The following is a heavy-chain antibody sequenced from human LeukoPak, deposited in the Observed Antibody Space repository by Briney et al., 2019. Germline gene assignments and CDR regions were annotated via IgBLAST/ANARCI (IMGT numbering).Heavy chain of an antibody. CDR1: GYTFTSYY. V-gene: IGHV1-46*01. D-gene: IGHD3-10*01. Sequence: WASVKVSCKASGYTFTSYYMHWVRQAPGQGLEWMGIINPSGGSTSYAQKFQGRVTMTRDTSTSTVYMELSSLRSEDTAVYYCARVGPRAGSYYNAEYWGQGTLVTVSS. CDR2: INPSGGST. CDR3: ARVGPRAGSYYNAEY. J-gene: IGHJ4*02.